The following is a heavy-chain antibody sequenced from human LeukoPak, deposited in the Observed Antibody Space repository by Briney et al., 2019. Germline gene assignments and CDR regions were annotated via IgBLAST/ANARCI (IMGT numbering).Heavy chain of an antibody. D-gene: IGHD4-17*01. CDR2: ISSSGSTI. Sequence: YISSSGSTIYYADSVKGRFTISRDNAKNSLYLQMNSLRAEDTAVYYCARVLSYGDYGYYYYYMDVWGKGTTVTISS. V-gene: IGHV3-48*03. CDR3: ARVLSYGDYGYYYYYMDV. J-gene: IGHJ6*03.